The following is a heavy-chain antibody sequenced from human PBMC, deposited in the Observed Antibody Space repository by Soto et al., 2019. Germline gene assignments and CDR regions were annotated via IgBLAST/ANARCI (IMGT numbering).Heavy chain of an antibody. J-gene: IGHJ4*02. CDR1: GPTFIAYY. CDR3: ARVSVDVPE. CDR2: IDPKSGGT. D-gene: IGHD5-12*01. V-gene: IGHV1-2*02. Sequence: QLVQSGAEVKKPGASVKVSCKTSGPTFIAYYIHWVRQAPGQGLEWMGGIDPKSGGTTYEQKFLGRVTMTRDASINTAYMELNRLTSHDTALYYCARVSVDVPEWGQGTLLTVSS.